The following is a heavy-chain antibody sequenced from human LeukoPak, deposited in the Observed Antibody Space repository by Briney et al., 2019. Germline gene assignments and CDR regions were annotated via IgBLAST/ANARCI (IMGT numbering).Heavy chain of an antibody. CDR2: IKQDGSEK. J-gene: IGHJ6*04. D-gene: IGHD6-13*01. CDR3: ARVGQQLESGLDV. CDR1: GFTFSSYW. V-gene: IGHV3-7*03. Sequence: PGGSLGLSCATSGFTFSSYWMSWVRQAPGKGLEWVANIKQDGSEKYSVDSVKGRFTISRDNAENSLYLQMNSLRVEDTAVYYCARVGQQLESGLDVWGKGTTVTVSS.